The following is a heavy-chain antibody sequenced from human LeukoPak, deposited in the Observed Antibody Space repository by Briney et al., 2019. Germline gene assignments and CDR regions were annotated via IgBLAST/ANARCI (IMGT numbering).Heavy chain of an antibody. J-gene: IGHJ4*02. Sequence: GESLRLSCAVSGFSVSNNYVGWVRQAPGKGLEWVSVIHAGGRTYYADSVKGRFTISRDNSKNTLYLQRNSLRAEDTAVYYCAKDHYYGSGSSDYWGQGTLVTVSS. V-gene: IGHV3-53*05. CDR2: IHAGGRT. CDR3: AKDHYYGSGSSDY. D-gene: IGHD3-10*01. CDR1: GFSVSNNY.